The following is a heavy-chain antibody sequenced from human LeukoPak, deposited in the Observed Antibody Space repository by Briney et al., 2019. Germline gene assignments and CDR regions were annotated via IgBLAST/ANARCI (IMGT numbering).Heavy chain of an antibody. Sequence: SVKVSCKASGGTFSSYAISWVRQAPGQGLEWMGGIIPIFGTANYAQKFQGRVTITTDESTSTAYMELSSLRSEDTAVYYCAKDPRDGYSSRPGTKGMDVWGQGTTVTVSS. CDR3: AKDPRDGYSSRPGTKGMDV. CDR1: GGTFSSYA. CDR2: IIPIFGTA. D-gene: IGHD5-24*01. J-gene: IGHJ6*02. V-gene: IGHV1-69*05.